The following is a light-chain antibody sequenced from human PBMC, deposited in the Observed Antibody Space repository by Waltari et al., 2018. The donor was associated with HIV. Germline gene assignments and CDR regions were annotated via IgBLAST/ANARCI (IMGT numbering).Light chain of an antibody. CDR2: DNN. Sequence: QSVLTQPPSVSAAPGQKVTISCSGSSPNLGHNYVSWYQQPPGTAPKLLIYDNNKRPSGIPDRCSGSKSGTSATLGITGLQTGDEADYYCGTWDSSLSAGVFGGGTKLTVL. CDR1: SPNLGHNY. CDR3: GTWDSSLSAGV. J-gene: IGLJ3*02. V-gene: IGLV1-51*01.